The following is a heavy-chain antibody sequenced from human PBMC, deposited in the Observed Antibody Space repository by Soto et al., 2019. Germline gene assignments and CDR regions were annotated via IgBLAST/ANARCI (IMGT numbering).Heavy chain of an antibody. D-gene: IGHD6-25*01. CDR2: INAGNGNT. Sequence: QVQLVQSGAEEKKPGASVKVSCKASGYTFTSYAMHWVRQAPGQRLEWMGWINAGNGNTKYSQKFQGRVTITRDTPASTAYMELSSLRSEDTAVYYRARSPGIAAADYWGQGTLVTVSS. CDR1: GYTFTSYA. V-gene: IGHV1-3*05. J-gene: IGHJ4*02. CDR3: ARSPGIAAADY.